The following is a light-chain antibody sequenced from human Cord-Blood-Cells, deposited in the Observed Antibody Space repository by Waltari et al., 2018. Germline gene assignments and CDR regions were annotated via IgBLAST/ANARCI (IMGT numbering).Light chain of an antibody. CDR2: AAS. CDR1: QSISSY. CDR3: QQSDSTPQT. V-gene: IGKV1-39*01. J-gene: IGKJ1*01. Sequence: DIQMTQSPSSLSASVGARATITCRASQSISSYLNWYQQKPGKAPKLLIYAASSLQSGVPSRFSGSGSGTDFTLTISSLQPEDFATYYCQQSDSTPQTFGQGTKVEIK.